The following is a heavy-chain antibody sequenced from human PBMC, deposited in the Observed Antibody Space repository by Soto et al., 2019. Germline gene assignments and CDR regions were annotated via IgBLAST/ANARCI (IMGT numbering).Heavy chain of an antibody. J-gene: IGHJ4*02. V-gene: IGHV1-3*05. Sequence: QVQLVQSGAEEKKPGASVKVSCKASGYTFTNYAMHWVGQAPVQRLEWMGWINAGNGNTKYSQKFQGRVTITRDTSESPAHRPPSRLRSAGTGVCCLARVRGYYLPDYWGQGNGVSVSS. CDR3: ARVRGYYLPDY. D-gene: IGHD1-26*01. CDR2: INAGNGNT. CDR1: GYTFTNYA.